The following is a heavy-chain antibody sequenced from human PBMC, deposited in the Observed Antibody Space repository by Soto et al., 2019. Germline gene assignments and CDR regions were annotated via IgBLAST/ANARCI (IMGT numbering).Heavy chain of an antibody. J-gene: IGHJ5*02. Sequence: SETLSLTCTVSGGSVDNVNHYWSWIRQPPGKGLEWLGYIYNSGDTHYNPSLKSRVKILLDKSRNQFSLRLSSGTAADTAVYYCAKDVRSRWNYGSDWFDPWGQGTMVTVSS. V-gene: IGHV4-30-4*01. D-gene: IGHD1-7*01. CDR1: GGSVDNVNHY. CDR3: AKDVRSRWNYGSDWFDP. CDR2: IYNSGDT.